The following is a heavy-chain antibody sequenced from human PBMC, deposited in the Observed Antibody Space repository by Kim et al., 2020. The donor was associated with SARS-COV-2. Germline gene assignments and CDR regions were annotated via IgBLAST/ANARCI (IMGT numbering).Heavy chain of an antibody. CDR2: IYSSGST. Sequence: GGSLRLSCAASGFTVSRKHMSWVRQAPGKGPEWVSVIYSSGSTKYADSVKGRVTISRDNSKNTLYLQMNSLRAEDTAVYYCASGYDPIDYWGQGTLVTVSS. V-gene: IGHV3-53*01. CDR1: GFTVSRKH. CDR3: ASGYDPIDY. D-gene: IGHD5-12*01. J-gene: IGHJ4*02.